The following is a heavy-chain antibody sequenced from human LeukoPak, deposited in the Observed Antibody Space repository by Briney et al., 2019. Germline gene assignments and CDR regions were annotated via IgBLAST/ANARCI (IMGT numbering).Heavy chain of an antibody. CDR1: GFTFSSYA. J-gene: IGHJ6*03. Sequence: PGGSLRLSCAASGFTFSSYAMSWVRQAPGKGLGWGSAISGSGGSTYYADSVKGRFTISRDHSKNTLYLQMNSLRAEDTAVYYCAKESGGCSSTSSPCYYYMDVWGNGTTVTVSS. CDR2: ISGSGGST. CDR3: AKESGGCSSTSSPCYYYMDV. V-gene: IGHV3-23*01. D-gene: IGHD2-2*01.